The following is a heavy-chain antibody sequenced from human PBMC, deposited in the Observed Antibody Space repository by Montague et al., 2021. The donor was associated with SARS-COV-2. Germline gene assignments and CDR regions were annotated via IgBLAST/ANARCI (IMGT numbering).Heavy chain of an antibody. J-gene: IGHJ4*02. V-gene: IGHV4-34*01. CDR3: ARGRQHFNMIVVVMTGGEYYFDY. CDR1: GGSFSDYF. D-gene: IGHD3-22*01. CDR2: TNHRGTS. Sequence: SETLSLTCAVYGGSFSDYFWTWIRQPPGKGLEWIGETNHRGTSNYNPSLKSRVSISVDTSKNQFSLYLGSVTAADTAVYYCARGRQHFNMIVVVMTGGEYYFDYWAREPWSPSPQ.